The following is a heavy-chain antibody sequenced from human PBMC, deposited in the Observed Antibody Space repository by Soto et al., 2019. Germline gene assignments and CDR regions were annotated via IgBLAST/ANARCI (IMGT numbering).Heavy chain of an antibody. J-gene: IGHJ4*02. CDR1: GFSVSTSGVG. V-gene: IGHV2-5*02. CDR3: VRQYYYVSGSYYSHDY. D-gene: IGHD3-10*01. CDR2: IYWDDDK. Sequence: QITLKESGPMLVKPTQTLTLTCIFSGFSVSTSGVGVGWIRQPPGKALEWLALIYWDDDKRYNPSLKSRLTITKDTSKNQVVLTMTDMDPVDTATYYCVRQYYYVSGSYYSHDYWGQGTLVTGS.